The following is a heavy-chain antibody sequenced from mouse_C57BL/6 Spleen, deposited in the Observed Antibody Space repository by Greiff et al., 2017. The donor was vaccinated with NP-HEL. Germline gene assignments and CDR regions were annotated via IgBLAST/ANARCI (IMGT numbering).Heavy chain of an antibody. J-gene: IGHJ4*01. D-gene: IGHD4-1*02. Sequence: EVKLMESGEGLVKPGGSLKLSCAASGFTFSSYAMSWVRQTPEKRLEWVAYICSGSDYIYYADNVKGRFTISRDNARNTLYLQLSSLTSEDTAMYYCTREGPNWDDYAMDYWGQGTSVTVSS. V-gene: IGHV5-9-1*02. CDR3: TREGPNWDDYAMDY. CDR1: GFTFSSYA. CDR2: ICSGSDYI.